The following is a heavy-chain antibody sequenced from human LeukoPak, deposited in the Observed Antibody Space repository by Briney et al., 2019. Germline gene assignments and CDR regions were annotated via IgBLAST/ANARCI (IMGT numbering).Heavy chain of an antibody. J-gene: IGHJ4*02. Sequence: SETLSLTCTVSGDSVSSYYWSWIRRPPGKGLEWIGYIHYTGSTNYHPSLTSRVSMSVDTSENQFSLRLSSVTAADTAVYYCAMAYSISWYYFDYWGQGTLVTVSS. D-gene: IGHD6-13*01. V-gene: IGHV4-59*02. CDR3: AMAYSISWYYFDY. CDR1: GDSVSSYY. CDR2: IHYTGST.